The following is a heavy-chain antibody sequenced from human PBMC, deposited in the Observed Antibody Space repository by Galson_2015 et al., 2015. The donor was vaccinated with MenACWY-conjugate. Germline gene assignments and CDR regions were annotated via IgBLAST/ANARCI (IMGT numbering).Heavy chain of an antibody. CDR2: IWYDGSNK. Sequence: SLRLSCAASGFTFSSYAMHWVRQAPGKGLEWVAVIWYDGSNKYYADSVKGRFTISRDNSKNTLYLQMNSLRAEDTAVYYCAREGATMVRRATYYYGMDVWGQGTTVTVSS. CDR3: AREGATMVRRATYYYGMDV. D-gene: IGHD3-10*01. V-gene: IGHV3-33*01. CDR1: GFTFSSYA. J-gene: IGHJ6*02.